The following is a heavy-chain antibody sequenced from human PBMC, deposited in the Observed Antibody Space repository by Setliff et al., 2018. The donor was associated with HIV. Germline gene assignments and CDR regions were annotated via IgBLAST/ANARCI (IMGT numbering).Heavy chain of an antibody. V-gene: IGHV4-34*01. D-gene: IGHD6-13*01. CDR3: ARQQQLVTGSTAYYYYGMDV. J-gene: IGHJ6*02. CDR2: IYYSGST. Sequence: PSETLSLTCAVYGGSFSGYYWGWIRQPPGKGLEWIGSIYYSGSTYYNPSLKSRVTISVDTSKNQFSLKLSSVTAADTAVYYCARQQQLVTGSTAYYYYGMDVWGQGTTVTVSS. CDR1: GGSFSGYY.